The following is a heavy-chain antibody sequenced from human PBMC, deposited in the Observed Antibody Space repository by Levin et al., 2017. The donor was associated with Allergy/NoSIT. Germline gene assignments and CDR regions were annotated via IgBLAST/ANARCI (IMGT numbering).Heavy chain of an antibody. CDR3: ARGIRGYGSGMGPRGYYYYMDV. CDR1: GFTFSSYG. J-gene: IGHJ6*03. Sequence: GESLKISCAASGFTFSSYGMHWVRQAPGKGLEWVAVIWYDGSNKYYADSVKGRFTISRDNSKNTLYLQMNSLRAEDTAVYYCARGIRGYGSGMGPRGYYYYMDVWGKGTTVTVSS. D-gene: IGHD3-10*01. V-gene: IGHV3-33*01. CDR2: IWYDGSNK.